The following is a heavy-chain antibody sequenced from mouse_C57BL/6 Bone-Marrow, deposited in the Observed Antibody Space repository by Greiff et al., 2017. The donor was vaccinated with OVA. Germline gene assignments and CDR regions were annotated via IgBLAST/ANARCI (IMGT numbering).Heavy chain of an antibody. CDR3: ARSKSLRDNFDD. D-gene: IGHD3-2*01. V-gene: IGHV1-76*01. CDR1: GYTFTDYY. J-gene: IGHJ2*01. Sequence: VQLQQSGAELVRPGASVKLSCKASGYTFTDYYISWVKQRPGQGLEWIARIYPGSGNIYYNEKFKGKATLTAEKSSSTAYMQLSSLTSDDSAVYFCARSKSLRDNFDDGGQGTTLTVSS. CDR2: IYPGSGNI.